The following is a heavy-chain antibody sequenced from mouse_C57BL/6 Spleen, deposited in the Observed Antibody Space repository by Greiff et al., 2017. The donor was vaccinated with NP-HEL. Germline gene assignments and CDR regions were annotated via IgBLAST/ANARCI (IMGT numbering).Heavy chain of an antibody. J-gene: IGHJ4*01. CDR3: ARERVTTVVATNAMDY. V-gene: IGHV5-4*01. CDR2: ISDGGSYT. CDR1: GFTFSSYA. D-gene: IGHD1-1*01. Sequence: DVKLVESGGGLVKPGGSLKLSCAASGFTFSSYAMSWVRQTPEKRLEWVATISDGGSYTYYPDNVKGRFTISRDNAKNNLYLQMSHLKSEDTAMYYCARERVTTVVATNAMDYWGQGTSVTVSS.